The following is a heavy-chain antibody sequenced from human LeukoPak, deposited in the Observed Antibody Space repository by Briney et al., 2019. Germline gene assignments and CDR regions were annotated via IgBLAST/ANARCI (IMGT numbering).Heavy chain of an antibody. V-gene: IGHV4-61*01. J-gene: IGHJ6*02. CDR3: ARDKNIYSVDV. CDR1: GGSISSDSYY. D-gene: IGHD2/OR15-2a*01. Sequence: PSETLSLTCTVSGGSISSDSYYWAWIRQPPGKGLEWIGYISYSGSTNYIPSLKSRVTISVDTSKNQFSLILSSVTAADTAVYYCARDKNIYSVDVWGLGTTITVSS. CDR2: ISYSGST.